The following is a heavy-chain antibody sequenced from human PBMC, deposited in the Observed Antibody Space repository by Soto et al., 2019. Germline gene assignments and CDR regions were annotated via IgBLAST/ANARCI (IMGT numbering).Heavy chain of an antibody. CDR1: GGTFSTYA. CDR3: ARDEMVVATGSRTWHYYYGMDV. D-gene: IGHD2-15*01. Sequence: QVQLVQSGAEVKKPGSSVKVSCKSSGGTFSTYAISWVRQAPGQGLEWMGGIIPIFGTANYAQKFQGRVTITADESTTTGYMELISLRVEDTAVYYCARDEMVVATGSRTWHYYYGMDVWGQGTTVTVSS. J-gene: IGHJ6*02. V-gene: IGHV1-69*12. CDR2: IIPIFGTA.